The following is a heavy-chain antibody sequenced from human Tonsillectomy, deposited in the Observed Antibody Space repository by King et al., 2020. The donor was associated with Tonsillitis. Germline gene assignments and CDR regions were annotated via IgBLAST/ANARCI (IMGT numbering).Heavy chain of an antibody. CDR2: INHSGST. D-gene: IGHD2-15*01. CDR1: GGSFSGYY. V-gene: IGHV4-34*01. J-gene: IGHJ4*02. Sequence: VQLQQWGAGLLKPSETLSLSCAVYGGSFSGYYWSWIRQPPGKGLEWIGEINHSGSTNYNPSLKSRVTISVDTSKNQFSLKLSSVTAADTAVYYCARAAVFPGWIDYWGQGTLVTVSS. CDR3: ARAAVFPGWIDY.